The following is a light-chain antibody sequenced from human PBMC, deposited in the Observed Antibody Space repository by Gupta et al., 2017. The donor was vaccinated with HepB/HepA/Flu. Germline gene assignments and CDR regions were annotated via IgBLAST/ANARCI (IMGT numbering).Light chain of an antibody. J-gene: IGKJ4*01. CDR2: AAS. Sequence: SVGDRVTITCRASQSISSYLNWYQQKPGKAPELLIYAASTLQTGVPSRFSGSGSGTDFTLTVSRLQPEDFATYYCQETYDTPRTFGGGTKVEIK. V-gene: IGKV1-39*01. CDR1: QSISSY. CDR3: QETYDTPRT.